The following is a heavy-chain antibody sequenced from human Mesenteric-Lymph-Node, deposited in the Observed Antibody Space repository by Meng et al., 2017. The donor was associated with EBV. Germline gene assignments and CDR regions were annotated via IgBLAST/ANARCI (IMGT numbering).Heavy chain of an antibody. J-gene: IGHJ4*02. D-gene: IGHD6-13*01. CDR2: VFESGST. V-gene: IGHV4-4*02. CDR3: ARGEGSSSYFDQ. CDR1: GASISSTHW. Sequence: QVQLQESGPGLVKPSGTLSRTCAVSGASISSTHWWIWVRQSPGKGLEWIGEVFESGSTNYNPSLKNRVTVSLDKSKNQFSLRLASVTAADTAVYHCARGEGSSSYFDQWGKGTLVTVSS.